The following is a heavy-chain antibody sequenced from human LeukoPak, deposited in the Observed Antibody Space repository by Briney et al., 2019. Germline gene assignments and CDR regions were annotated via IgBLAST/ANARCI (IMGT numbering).Heavy chain of an antibody. CDR1: GDSITTSRW. CDR3: APYVVAFGD. Sequence: PSETLSLTCAVSGDSITTSRWWSWARQPPGKGLEWIGEIYHGGTTNYNPSLKSRVIMSVDKSKNHFSLKLTSVTAANTAVYYCAPYVVAFGDWGQGTLVTVSS. D-gene: IGHD2-21*01. CDR2: IYHGGTT. J-gene: IGHJ4*02. V-gene: IGHV4-4*02.